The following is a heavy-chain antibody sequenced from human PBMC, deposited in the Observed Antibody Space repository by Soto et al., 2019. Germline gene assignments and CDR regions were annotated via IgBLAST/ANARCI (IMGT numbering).Heavy chain of an antibody. CDR2: ISSSSSYI. Sequence: GGSLRLSCAASGFTFSSYSMNWVRQAPGKGLEWVSSISSSSSYIYYADSVKGRFTISRDNAKNSLYLQMNSLRAEDTAVYYCARNDDGYDFWSAFIDYWGQGTLVTVSS. J-gene: IGHJ4*02. D-gene: IGHD3-3*01. CDR3: ARNDDGYDFWSAFIDY. V-gene: IGHV3-21*01. CDR1: GFTFSSYS.